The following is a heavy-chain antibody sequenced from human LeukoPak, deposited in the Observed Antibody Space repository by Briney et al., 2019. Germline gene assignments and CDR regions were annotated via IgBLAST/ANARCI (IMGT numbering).Heavy chain of an antibody. CDR2: IYTSGST. CDR1: GGSISSYY. J-gene: IGHJ4*02. Sequence: SETLSLTCTVSGGSISSYYWSCIRQPAGKGLEWIGRIYTSGSTNYNPSLKSRVTMSVDTSKNHFSLKLSSVTAADTAVYYCARDSSSWYKVDYFDYWGQGTLVTVSS. CDR3: ARDSSSWYKVDYFDY. V-gene: IGHV4-4*07. D-gene: IGHD6-13*01.